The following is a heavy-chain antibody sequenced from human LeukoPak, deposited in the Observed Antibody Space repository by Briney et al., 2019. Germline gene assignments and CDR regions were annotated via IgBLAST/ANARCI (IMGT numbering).Heavy chain of an antibody. Sequence: GGSLRLSCAASGFTFSGYWMHWVRQAPGKGLVWVSRISRDGSSPSYADAVKGRFTVSRDNAKSTLFLQMNSLRVEATAVYYCARGTSGYDYYFDNWGQGTLVTVSS. CDR3: ARGTSGYDYYFDN. D-gene: IGHD3-16*01. V-gene: IGHV3-74*01. CDR2: ISRDGSSP. CDR1: GFTFSGYW. J-gene: IGHJ4*02.